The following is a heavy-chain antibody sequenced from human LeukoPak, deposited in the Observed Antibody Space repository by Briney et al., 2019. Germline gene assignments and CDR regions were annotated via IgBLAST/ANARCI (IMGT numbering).Heavy chain of an antibody. J-gene: IGHJ4*02. D-gene: IGHD3-22*01. Sequence: PSETLSLTCTVSGDSISSSNYYWGWIRQPPGKGLEWIGSIYYSGSTYYNPSLKSRVTISVDTSKNQFSLKLSSVTAADTAVHYCARRYYDSSGYYHDFDYWGQGTLVTVSS. CDR2: IYYSGST. CDR3: ARRYYDSSGYYHDFDY. V-gene: IGHV4-39*01. CDR1: GDSISSSNYY.